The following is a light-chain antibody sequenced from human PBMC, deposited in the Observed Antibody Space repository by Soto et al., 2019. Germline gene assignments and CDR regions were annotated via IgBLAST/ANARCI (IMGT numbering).Light chain of an antibody. Sequence: AIRMTQSPSSLSASTGDRVTITCRASQGISSYLAWYQQKPGKPPKLLIYAASTLPSGVPSRFSGSGSGTDFTLTISCLQSEDFATYYCQQYYSYPGTFGPGTKVDIK. V-gene: IGKV1-8*01. J-gene: IGKJ3*01. CDR1: QGISSY. CDR2: AAS. CDR3: QQYYSYPGT.